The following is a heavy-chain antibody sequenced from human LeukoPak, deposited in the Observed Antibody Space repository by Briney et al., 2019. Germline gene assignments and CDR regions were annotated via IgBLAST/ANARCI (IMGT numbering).Heavy chain of an antibody. D-gene: IGHD5-18*01. V-gene: IGHV3-64*01. Sequence: GGSLRLSCAASGFTFSSYAMHWVRQAPGRGLEYVSAISSNGGSTYYANSVKGRFTISRDNSKNTLYLQMGSLRAEDMAVYYCAKGGLQTRNWYFALWGRGTLVTVSS. CDR1: GFTFSSYA. CDR2: ISSNGGST. J-gene: IGHJ2*01. CDR3: AKGGLQTRNWYFAL.